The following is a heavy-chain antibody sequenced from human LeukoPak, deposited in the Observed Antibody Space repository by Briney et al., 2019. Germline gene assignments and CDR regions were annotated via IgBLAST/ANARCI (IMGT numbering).Heavy chain of an antibody. CDR1: GYIFTNNA. V-gene: IGHV7-4-1*02. Sequence: ASVKVSCKASGYIFTNNAMNWVRQAPRQGLEWMGWINTNTRNPTYAQGFTRRFVFSLDTSVSTAYLQISSLKAEDTAVYYCARIRAPSSFGQRESDYWGQGTLVTVSS. D-gene: IGHD3-3*02. CDR3: ARIRAPSSFGQRESDY. J-gene: IGHJ4*02. CDR2: INTNTRNP.